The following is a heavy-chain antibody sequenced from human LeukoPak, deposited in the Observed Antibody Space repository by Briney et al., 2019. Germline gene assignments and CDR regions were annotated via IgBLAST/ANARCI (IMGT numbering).Heavy chain of an antibody. D-gene: IGHD3-22*01. J-gene: IGHJ4*02. Sequence: AGGSLRLSCAASGFTFSSYEMNWVRQAPGKGLEWVSYISSSGSTIYYADSVKGRFTISRDNAKNSLYLQMNSLRAEDTAVYYCARDRGYYDSSGYYYYYFDYWGQGTLVTVSS. CDR1: GFTFSSYE. V-gene: IGHV3-48*03. CDR2: ISSSGSTI. CDR3: ARDRGYYDSSGYYYYYFDY.